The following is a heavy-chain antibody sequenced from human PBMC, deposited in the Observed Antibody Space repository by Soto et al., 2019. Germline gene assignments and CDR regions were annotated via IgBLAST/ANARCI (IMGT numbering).Heavy chain of an antibody. D-gene: IGHD6-6*01. CDR1: GFTFSSYA. Sequence: GGSLRLSCAASGFTFSSYAMHWVRQAPGKGLEWVAVISYDGSNKYYADSVKGRFTISRDNSKNTLYLQMNSLRAEDTAVYYYARASQEYSSLQLLLAYRGQGSPVTVSS. V-gene: IGHV3-30-3*01. CDR3: ARASQEYSSLQLLLAY. J-gene: IGHJ4*02. CDR2: ISYDGSNK.